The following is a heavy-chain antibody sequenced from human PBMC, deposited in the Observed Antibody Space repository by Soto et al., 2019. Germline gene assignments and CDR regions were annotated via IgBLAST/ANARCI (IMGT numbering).Heavy chain of an antibody. J-gene: IGHJ4*02. Sequence: GGSLRLSCAASRFTFSSYAMSWVRQAPGKGLEWVSGISGTGGSTYYADSVKGRFTISRDNSKNTLYLQMNSLRAEDTAVYYCAKDPWTGYTSFDYWGQGTLVTVLL. CDR1: RFTFSSYA. CDR2: ISGTGGST. V-gene: IGHV3-23*01. D-gene: IGHD3-9*01. CDR3: AKDPWTGYTSFDY.